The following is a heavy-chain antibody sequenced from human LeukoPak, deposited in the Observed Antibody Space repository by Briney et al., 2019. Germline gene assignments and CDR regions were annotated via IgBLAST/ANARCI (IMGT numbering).Heavy chain of an antibody. J-gene: IGHJ5*01. CDR3: ARGSPKLDS. Sequence: SETLSLTCAVYGGSFSGYYWSWIRQPPGKGLEWIGEINHLGNNKKSPSLKGRVTLSVDTSKNQFSLKLTSVTAADTAVYYCARGSPKLDSWGQGTPVTVSS. V-gene: IGHV4-34*01. CDR2: INHLGNN. CDR1: GGSFSGYY.